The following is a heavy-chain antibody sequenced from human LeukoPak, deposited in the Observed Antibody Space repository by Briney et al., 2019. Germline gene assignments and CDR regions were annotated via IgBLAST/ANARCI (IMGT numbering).Heavy chain of an antibody. CDR1: GFTFSRSE. CDR2: ITSSGTTI. V-gene: IGHV3-48*03. D-gene: IGHD5-18*01. Sequence: GGSLSLSCAASGFTFSRSEMSWVRQAPGKGLEWVSYITSSGTTIYYADSVKGRFTISRDNAKNSVYLQMNSLRAEDTAVYYCARGYGNFDYWGRGTLVTVSS. J-gene: IGHJ4*02. CDR3: ARGYGNFDY.